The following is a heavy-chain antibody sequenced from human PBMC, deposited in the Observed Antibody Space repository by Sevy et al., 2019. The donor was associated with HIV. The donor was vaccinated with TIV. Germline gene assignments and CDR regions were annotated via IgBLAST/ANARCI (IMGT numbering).Heavy chain of an antibody. CDR3: AKGGFTMVRGVFDY. J-gene: IGHJ4*02. V-gene: IGHV3-23*01. D-gene: IGHD3-10*01. CDR2: ISGSGGST. Sequence: GGSLRLSCAASGFSFSSYAMSWVRQTPGKGLEWVSAISGSGGSTYYADSVKGRFTISRDNSKNTLYLQMNSLRAEGTAVYYCAKGGFTMVRGVFDYWGQGTLVTVSS. CDR1: GFSFSSYA.